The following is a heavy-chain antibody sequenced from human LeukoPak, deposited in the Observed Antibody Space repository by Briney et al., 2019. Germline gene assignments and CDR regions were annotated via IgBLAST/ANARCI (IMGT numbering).Heavy chain of an antibody. Sequence: GGSLRLSCAASGFTFDDYAMHWVRQAPGKGLEWVSGISWNSGSIGYADSVKGRFSISRDNAEKSLYLQMNSLRAEDTAVYYCARKGPQWEFLVDYWGQGTLVTVSS. CDR1: GFTFDDYA. D-gene: IGHD1-26*01. V-gene: IGHV3-9*01. J-gene: IGHJ4*02. CDR3: ARKGPQWEFLVDY. CDR2: ISWNSGSI.